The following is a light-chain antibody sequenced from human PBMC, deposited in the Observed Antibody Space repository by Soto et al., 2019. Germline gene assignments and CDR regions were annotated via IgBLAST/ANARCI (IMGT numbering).Light chain of an antibody. CDR2: AAS. CDR3: LQDYNYPVT. V-gene: IGKV1-6*01. Sequence: AIQMTQSPSSLSASVRDRVTITCRASQGIRNDLGCYQQKPGKAPKLLIYAASSFQSGVPSRFSGSGSGTDFNLTISSLQPEDFATYYCLQDYNYPVTFGQGTKVEIK. J-gene: IGKJ1*01. CDR1: QGIRND.